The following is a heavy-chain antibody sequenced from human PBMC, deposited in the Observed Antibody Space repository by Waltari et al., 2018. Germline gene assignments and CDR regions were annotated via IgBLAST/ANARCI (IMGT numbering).Heavy chain of an antibody. CDR1: GYTFTSYY. CDR3: ARGTPAARPSDYGFQH. D-gene: IGHD6-6*01. V-gene: IGHV1-46*01. J-gene: IGHJ1*01. CDR2: IKPSGGST. Sequence: QVQLVQSVAEVKKPGASVKVSCKASGYTFTSYYMLRVRPAHGQGLEWMGIIKPSGGSTSYAQKFQGRVTMTRDTSTSTVYMELSSLRSEDTAVYYCARGTPAARPSDYGFQHWGQGTLVTVSS.